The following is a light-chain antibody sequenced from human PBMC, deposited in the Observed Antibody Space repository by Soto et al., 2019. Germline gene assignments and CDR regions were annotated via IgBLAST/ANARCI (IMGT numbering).Light chain of an antibody. J-gene: IGKJ4*01. CDR1: QSVSSY. V-gene: IGKV3-11*01. CDR3: HQRSNSPFT. CDR2: DSS. Sequence: EIVTTQSPSTLSLSPGERATLSCRARQSVSSYLAWYQQQPGQDPMLLSYDSSNRATAIPARFSGSGSGTDFTLHISSLEAEDFAFYYCHQRSNSPFTFGEGTKVEIK.